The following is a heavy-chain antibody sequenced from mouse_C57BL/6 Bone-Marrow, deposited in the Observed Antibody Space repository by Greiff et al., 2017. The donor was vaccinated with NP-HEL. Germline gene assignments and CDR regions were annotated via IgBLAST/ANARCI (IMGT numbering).Heavy chain of an antibody. Sequence: EVKLVESGGGLVKPGGSLKLSCAASGFTFSSYAMSWVRQTPEKRLEWVATISDGGSYTYYPDNVKGRFTISRDNAKNNLYLQMSHLKSEDTAMYYCDWFAYWGQGTLVTVSA. CDR2: ISDGGSYT. CDR3: DWFAY. J-gene: IGHJ3*01. V-gene: IGHV5-4*03. CDR1: GFTFSSYA.